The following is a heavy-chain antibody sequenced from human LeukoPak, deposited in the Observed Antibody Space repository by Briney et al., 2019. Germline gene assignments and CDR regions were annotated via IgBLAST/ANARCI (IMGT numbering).Heavy chain of an antibody. V-gene: IGHV3-30*04. CDR2: ISYDGSNK. CDR3: ARSPAGQQPDNWFDP. Sequence: GRSLRLSCAASGFTFSSYAMHWVRQAPGKGLEWVAVISYDGSNKYYADSVKGRFTISRDNSKNTLCLQMNSLRAEDTAVYYCARSPAGQQPDNWFDPWGQGTLVTVSS. CDR1: GFTFSSYA. J-gene: IGHJ5*02. D-gene: IGHD6-13*01.